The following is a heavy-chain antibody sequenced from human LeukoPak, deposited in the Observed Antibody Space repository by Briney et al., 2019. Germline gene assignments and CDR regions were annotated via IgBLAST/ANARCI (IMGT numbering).Heavy chain of an antibody. Sequence: GESLKISCKGSGYSFSSYWIGWVRQMPGKGLKWMGIIYPGDSDTRYSPSFQGQVTMSADKSISTAYLQWSSLKASDTAIYYCARHVGSTGSFYDDAFDIWGQGTMVTVSS. J-gene: IGHJ3*02. CDR2: IYPGDSDT. D-gene: IGHD1-26*01. CDR3: ARHVGSTGSFYDDAFDI. V-gene: IGHV5-51*01. CDR1: GYSFSSYW.